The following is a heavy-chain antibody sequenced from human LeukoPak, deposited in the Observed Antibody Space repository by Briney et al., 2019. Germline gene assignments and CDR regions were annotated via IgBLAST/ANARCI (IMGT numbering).Heavy chain of an antibody. CDR2: ISAYNGNT. CDR3: ARGARAAGPYYFDY. V-gene: IGHV1-18*01. D-gene: IGHD6-13*01. Sequence: ASVKVSCKASGYTFTSYGISWVRQAPGQGLEWMGWISAYNGNTNYAQKLQGRVTMTTDTSASTAYMELSSLRSEDTAVYYCARGARAAGPYYFDYWGQGTLVTVSS. CDR1: GYTFTSYG. J-gene: IGHJ4*02.